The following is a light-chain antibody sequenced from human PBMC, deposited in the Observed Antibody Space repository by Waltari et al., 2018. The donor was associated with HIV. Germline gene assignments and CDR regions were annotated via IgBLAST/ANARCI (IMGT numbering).Light chain of an antibody. CDR3: CSYAGSTTLVV. Sequence: QSALTQPAYVSGSPGQSITISCTGTSSDIGSYDLVSWYQQHPGKAPKLMIYEVSKRPSGFSNRFSGSKSGNTASLTISGLQAEDEADYYCCSYAGSTTLVVFGGGTKLTVL. CDR1: SSDIGSYDL. V-gene: IGLV2-23*02. J-gene: IGLJ2*01. CDR2: EVS.